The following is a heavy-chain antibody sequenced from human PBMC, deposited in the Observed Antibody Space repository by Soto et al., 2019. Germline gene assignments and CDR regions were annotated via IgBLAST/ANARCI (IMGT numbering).Heavy chain of an antibody. CDR2: IIPIFGTA. D-gene: IGHD3-10*01. Sequence: QVQLVQSGAEVKKPGSSEKVSCKASGGTFSSYAISWVRQAPGQGLEWMGGIIPIFGTANYAQKFQGRVTITADESTSTAYMELSSLRSEATAVYYCARSSYVLGFGELVEYFQHWGQGTLVTVSS. CDR1: GGTFSSYA. CDR3: ARSSYVLGFGELVEYFQH. J-gene: IGHJ1*01. V-gene: IGHV1-69*01.